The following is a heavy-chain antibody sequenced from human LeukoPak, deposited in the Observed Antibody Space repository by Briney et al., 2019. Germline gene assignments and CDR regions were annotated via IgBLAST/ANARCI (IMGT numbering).Heavy chain of an antibody. CDR2: INPNSGGT. V-gene: IGHV1-2*02. D-gene: IGHD3-9*01. CDR1: GYTFTGYY. Sequence: ASVKVSCKASGYTFTGYYMHWVRQAPGQGLEWMGWINPNSGGTNYAQKFQGRVTMTRDTSISTAYMELSRLRSDDTAVYYCAREGGDYDILTGYYPSLWFDPWGQETLVTVSS. CDR3: AREGGDYDILTGYYPSLWFDP. J-gene: IGHJ5*02.